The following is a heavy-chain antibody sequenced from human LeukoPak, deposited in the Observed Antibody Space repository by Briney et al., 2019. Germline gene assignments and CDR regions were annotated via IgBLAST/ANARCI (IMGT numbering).Heavy chain of an antibody. Sequence: GGSLTLSCAASGFTFSSYAMHWVRQAPGKGLEWVAVVSDDGSDRYYADPVKGRFTISRDNSKNTLYLQMSSLRAEDTAVYYCVKDLRDGYNSDIFDYWGQGTLVTVSS. CDR2: VSDDGSDR. J-gene: IGHJ4*02. CDR1: GFTFSSYA. V-gene: IGHV3-30*18. CDR3: VKDLRDGYNSDIFDY. D-gene: IGHD5-24*01.